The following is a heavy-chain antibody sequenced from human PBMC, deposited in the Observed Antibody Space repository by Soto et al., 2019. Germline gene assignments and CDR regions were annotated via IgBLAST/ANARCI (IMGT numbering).Heavy chain of an antibody. D-gene: IGHD4-17*01. J-gene: IGHJ4*02. CDR3: AKDDYGDLFDY. CDR1: GFTFSSYG. V-gene: IGHV3-30*18. Sequence: QVQLVESGGGVVQPGRSLRLSCAASGFTFSSYGMHWVRQAPGKGLEWVAVISYDGSNKYYADSVKGRFTTSRDNSKNTLYLQMNSLRAEDTAVYYCAKDDYGDLFDYWGQGTLVTVSS. CDR2: ISYDGSNK.